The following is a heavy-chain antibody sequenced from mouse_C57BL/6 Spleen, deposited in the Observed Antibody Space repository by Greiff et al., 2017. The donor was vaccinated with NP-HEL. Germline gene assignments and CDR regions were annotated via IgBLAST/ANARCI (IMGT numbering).Heavy chain of an antibody. D-gene: IGHD2-4*01. CDR3: ARPIYYDYDWAFDY. J-gene: IGHJ2*01. CDR1: GYTFTDYY. Sequence: EVQLQQSGPELVKPGASVKISCKASGYTFTDYYMNWVKQSHGKSLEWIGDINPNNGGTSYNQKFKGKATLTVDKSSSTAYMELRSLTSEDSAVYYCARPIYYDYDWAFDYWGQGTTLTVSS. CDR2: INPNNGGT. V-gene: IGHV1-26*01.